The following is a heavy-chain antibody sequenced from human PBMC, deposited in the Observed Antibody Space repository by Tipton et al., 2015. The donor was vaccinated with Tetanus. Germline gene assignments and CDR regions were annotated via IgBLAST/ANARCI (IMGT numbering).Heavy chain of an antibody. Sequence: TLSLTCTVSGASISSSRRFDCGWIRQPPGKGLEWIGTISYSGSTSYSPSLKSRVTMSVDTSRNQFSLNLTSVTAADTAVYYCARGVPYSTTMGSDWFDPWGQGTLVTVSS. D-gene: IGHD2-2*01. CDR1: GASISSSRRFD. V-gene: IGHV4-39*01. J-gene: IGHJ5*02. CDR2: ISYSGST. CDR3: ARGVPYSTTMGSDWFDP.